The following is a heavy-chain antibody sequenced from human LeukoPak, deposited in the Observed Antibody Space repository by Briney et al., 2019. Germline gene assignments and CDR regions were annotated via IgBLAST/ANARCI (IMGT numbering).Heavy chain of an antibody. J-gene: IGHJ4*02. D-gene: IGHD1-26*01. V-gene: IGHV4-59*01. CDR2: IYYSGST. Sequence: GTLRLSCAASGFTFSSYGMSWIRQPPGKGLEWIGYIYYSGSTNYNPSLKSRVTISVDTSKNQFSLKLSSVTAADTAVYYCARDLGGVGATKDWGQGTLVTVSS. CDR3: ARDLGGVGATKD. CDR1: GFTFSSYG.